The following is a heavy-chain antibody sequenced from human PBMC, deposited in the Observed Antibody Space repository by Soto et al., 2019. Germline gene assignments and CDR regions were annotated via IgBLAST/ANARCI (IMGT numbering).Heavy chain of an antibody. D-gene: IGHD3-10*01. V-gene: IGHV3-30*03. CDR1: GFTFSSYG. J-gene: IGHJ4*02. CDR3: APWFGAFDY. Sequence: QVQLVESGGGVVQPGRSLRLSCAASGFTFSSYGMHWVRQAPGKGLEWVAVISYDGSNKYYADSVKGRFTISRDNSKNTLYLQMNGLRVEDTAVYYCAPWFGAFDYWGQGTLVTVSS. CDR2: ISYDGSNK.